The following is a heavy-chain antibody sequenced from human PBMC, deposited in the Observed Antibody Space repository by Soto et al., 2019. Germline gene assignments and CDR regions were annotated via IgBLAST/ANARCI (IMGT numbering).Heavy chain of an antibody. CDR1: GFTFRDYS. V-gene: IGHV3-21*01. J-gene: IGHJ6*04. CDR3: ARDGAYCSGTGCSDYYHSMDV. CDR2: ISSSSAYI. D-gene: IGHD2-2*01. Sequence: EVQVLESGGGLVKPGGSLRLSCAASGFTFRDYSMNWVRQAPGKGLEWVSSISSSSAYIYYADSQKGRFTVSRDNAKNSQYLQMNSLRGEDTAVYYCARDGAYCSGTGCSDYYHSMDVWGKGTTVTVSS.